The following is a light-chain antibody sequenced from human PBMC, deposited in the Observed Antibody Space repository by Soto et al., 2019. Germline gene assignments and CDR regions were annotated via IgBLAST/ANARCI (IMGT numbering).Light chain of an antibody. J-gene: IGLJ1*01. CDR1: SSDVGDYNY. CDR3: SSYSSISTRV. Sequence: QSVLTQPASVSGSPGQSITISCTGTSSDVGDYNYVSWYQQHPGKAPKLMIYDVRNRPSGVSIRFSGSKSGNTASLTISGLQSDDEADYYCSSYSSISTRVFGTGTKLTVL. V-gene: IGLV2-14*01. CDR2: DVR.